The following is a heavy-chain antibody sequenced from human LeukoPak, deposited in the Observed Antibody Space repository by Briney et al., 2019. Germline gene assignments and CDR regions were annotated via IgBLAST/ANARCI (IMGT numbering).Heavy chain of an antibody. V-gene: IGHV4-39*07. J-gene: IGHJ6*03. CDR1: GGSISSSSYY. CDR3: ARVEEGYGSARRENYYYYYMDV. D-gene: IGHD3-10*01. CDR2: IYYSGCT. Sequence: SETLSLTCTVSGGSISSSSYYWGWIRQPPGKGLEWIGSIYYSGCTDYNPSLNSRVAISVDTSKNQFSMKLSYVTAADTAVYYCARVEEGYGSARRENYYYYYMDVWGKGTTVTISS.